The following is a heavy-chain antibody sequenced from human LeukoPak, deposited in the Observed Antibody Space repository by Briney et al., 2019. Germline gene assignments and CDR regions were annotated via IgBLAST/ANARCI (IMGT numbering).Heavy chain of an antibody. CDR3: ARGGRLRYFDWSYHYFDY. J-gene: IGHJ4*02. CDR1: GYTFTSYG. V-gene: IGHV1-2*04. D-gene: IGHD3-9*01. CDR2: INPNSGGT. Sequence: ASVKVSCKASGYTFTSYGISWVRQAPGQGLEWMGWINPNSGGTNYAQKFQGWVTMTRDTSISTAYMELSRLRSDDTAVYYCARGGRLRYFDWSYHYFDYWGQGTLVTVSS.